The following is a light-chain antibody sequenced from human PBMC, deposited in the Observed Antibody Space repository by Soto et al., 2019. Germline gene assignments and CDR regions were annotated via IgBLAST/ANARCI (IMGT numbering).Light chain of an antibody. CDR2: GAS. CDR3: PQYGSSPWT. V-gene: IGKV3-20*01. J-gene: IGKJ1*01. CDR1: QSVSSTY. Sequence: EIVLTQSPDTLSLSPGERATLSCRASQSVSSTYLAWYQQKPGQPPRLLIYGASTRATGIPDRLSGSGSGADVTRTISRLEPEDFAVYYCPQYGSSPWTFGQGNKVEIK.